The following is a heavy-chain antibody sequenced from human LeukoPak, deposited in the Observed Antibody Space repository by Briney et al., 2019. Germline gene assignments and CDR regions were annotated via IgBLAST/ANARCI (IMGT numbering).Heavy chain of an antibody. CDR3: ARGDPDAFDI. CDR2: IYYSGST. J-gene: IGHJ3*02. V-gene: IGHV4-59*12. D-gene: IGHD2-21*01. CDR1: GGSFSGYY. Sequence: SETLTLTCAVYGGSFSGYYWSWIRQPPGKGLEWIGYIYYSGSTYYNPSLKSRVTISVDTSKNQFSLKLSSVTAADTAVYYCARGDPDAFDIWGQGTMVPLSS.